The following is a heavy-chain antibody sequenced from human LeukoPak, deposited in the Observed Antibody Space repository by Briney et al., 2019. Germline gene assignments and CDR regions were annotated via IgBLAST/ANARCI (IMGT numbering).Heavy chain of an antibody. D-gene: IGHD6-25*01. Sequence: SETLSLTCAVSGDSISSFSWSWIRQSPGKRLEWIGYLYYSGTANYNPSLRSRVTISSDTSKNQFSLKLSSLTAADTAMYYCARGPSSGQYVSPLDYWGQGTLVTVSS. V-gene: IGHV4-59*01. CDR1: GDSISSFS. CDR3: ARGPSSGQYVSPLDY. CDR2: LYYSGTA. J-gene: IGHJ4*02.